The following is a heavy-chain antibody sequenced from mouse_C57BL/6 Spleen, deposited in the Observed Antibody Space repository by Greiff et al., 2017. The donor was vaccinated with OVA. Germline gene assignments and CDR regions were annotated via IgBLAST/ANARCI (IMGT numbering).Heavy chain of an antibody. CDR1: GYSITSGYY. CDR2: ISYDGSN. J-gene: IGHJ4*01. Sequence: EVKLMESGPGLVKPSQSLSLTCSVTGYSITSGYYWNWIRQFPGNKLEWMGYISYDGSNNYNPSLKNRISITRDTSKNQFILKLNSVTTEDTATYYCARARYEYYYAMDYWGQGTSVTVSS. D-gene: IGHD1-1*01. CDR3: ARARYEYYYAMDY. V-gene: IGHV3-6*01.